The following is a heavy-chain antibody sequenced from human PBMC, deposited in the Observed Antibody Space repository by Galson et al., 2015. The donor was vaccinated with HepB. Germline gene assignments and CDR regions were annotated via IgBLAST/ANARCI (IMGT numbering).Heavy chain of an antibody. V-gene: IGHV3-49*04. CDR1: GFTFGDYA. CDR3: TLYYDSSGYYSGHAFDI. Sequence: SLRLSCAASGFTFGDYAMSWVRQAPGKGLEWVGFIRSKAYGGTTEYAASVKGRFTISRDDSKSIAYLQMNSLKTEDTAVYYCTLYYDSSGYYSGHAFDIWGQGTMVTVSS. D-gene: IGHD3-22*01. CDR2: IRSKAYGGTT. J-gene: IGHJ3*02.